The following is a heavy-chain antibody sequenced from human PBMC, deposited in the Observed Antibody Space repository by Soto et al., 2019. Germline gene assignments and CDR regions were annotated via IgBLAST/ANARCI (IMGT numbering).Heavy chain of an antibody. CDR3: ARLYCGSTSCYFYYYYYGMDV. V-gene: IGHV4-39*01. D-gene: IGHD2-2*01. Sequence: SETLSLTCTVSGGSISSSSYYWGWIRQPPGKGLEWIGSIYYSGSTYYNPSLKGRVTISVDTSKNQFSLKLSSVTAADTAVYYCARLYCGSTSCYFYYYYYGMDVWGQGTTVTVSS. CDR2: IYYSGST. CDR1: GGSISSSSYY. J-gene: IGHJ6*02.